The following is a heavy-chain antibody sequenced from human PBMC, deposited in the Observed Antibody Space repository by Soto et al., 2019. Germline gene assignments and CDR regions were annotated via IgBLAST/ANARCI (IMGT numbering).Heavy chain of an antibody. D-gene: IGHD4-17*01. Sequence: EVQLVESGGGLVQPGGSLRLSCAASGFTFSDHYMDWVRQAPGKGLEWVGRIRNRANSYTTEYAASVKGRFTISRDGSKNSLSLHMNSLKTEDTAVYYCASTYGDFRDFQNWGQGTLVTVSS. CDR3: ASTYGDFRDFQN. CDR2: IRNRANSYTT. J-gene: IGHJ1*01. CDR1: GFTFSDHY. V-gene: IGHV3-72*01.